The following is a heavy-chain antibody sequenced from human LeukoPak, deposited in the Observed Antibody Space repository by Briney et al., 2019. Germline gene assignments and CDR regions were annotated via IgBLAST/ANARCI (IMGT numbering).Heavy chain of an antibody. Sequence: GGSLRLSCAASGFTFSSYAMSWVRQAPGKGLEWVSAISGSGGSTYYADSVKGRFTISRDNSKNTLYLQMNSLRAEDTAVYYCVKDPSGSYPTPTDYWGQGTLVTVSS. CDR1: GFTFSSYA. D-gene: IGHD1-26*01. V-gene: IGHV3-23*01. CDR3: VKDPSGSYPTPTDY. J-gene: IGHJ4*02. CDR2: ISGSGGST.